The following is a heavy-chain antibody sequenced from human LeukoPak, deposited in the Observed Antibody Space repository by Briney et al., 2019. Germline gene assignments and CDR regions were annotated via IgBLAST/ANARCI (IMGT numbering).Heavy chain of an antibody. J-gene: IGHJ3*02. CDR2: IKQDGSEK. D-gene: IGHD6-19*01. Sequence: GGSLRLSRAASGFTFSSYWMSWVRQAPGKGLEWVANIKQDGSEKYYVDSVKGRFTISRDNAKNSLYLQMNSLRAEDTAVYYCARDRGSGWYRADAFDIWGQGTMVTVSS. CDR3: ARDRGSGWYRADAFDI. CDR1: GFTFSSYW. V-gene: IGHV3-7*01.